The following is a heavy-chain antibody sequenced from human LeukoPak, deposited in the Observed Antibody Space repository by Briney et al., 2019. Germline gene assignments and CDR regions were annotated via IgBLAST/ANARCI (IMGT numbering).Heavy chain of an antibody. CDR1: VFTFCSYS. J-gene: IGHJ4*02. D-gene: IGHD2-21*02. CDR3: ARADSLDY. V-gene: IGHV3-21*01. Sequence: GGSLRLSCAASVFTFCSYSMNWVRHAPWKGLEWVSSISGSSTYIYYADSAKGRFTVSRDNAKNSLYLQMNSLRAEDTAVYYCARADSLDYWGQGTLVTVSS. CDR2: ISGSSTYI.